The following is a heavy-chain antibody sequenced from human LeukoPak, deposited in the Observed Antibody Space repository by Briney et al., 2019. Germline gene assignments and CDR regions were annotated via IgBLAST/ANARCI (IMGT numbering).Heavy chain of an antibody. D-gene: IGHD2-8*02. CDR3: TSSPCTGGITCGHDY. V-gene: IGHV3-53*01. Sequence: GGSLRLSYAASGFTVTSHYMSWVRQAPGKGLECVSVVYSDGNTYYADSVKGRFTISRDSSTNTVYLQMNSLRAGDTAMYYCTSSPCTGGITCGHDYWGQGTLVTASS. CDR1: GFTVTSHY. CDR2: VYSDGNT. J-gene: IGHJ4*02.